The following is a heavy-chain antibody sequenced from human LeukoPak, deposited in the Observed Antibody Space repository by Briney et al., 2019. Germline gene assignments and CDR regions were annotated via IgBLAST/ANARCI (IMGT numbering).Heavy chain of an antibody. Sequence: PSETLSLTCTVSGGSISSYYWSWIRQPAGKGLEWIGRIYTSGSTNFNPSLKSRVTISVDKSKNQFSLKLSSVTAADTAVYYCARATRWVPFDYWGQGTLVTVSS. V-gene: IGHV4-4*07. CDR1: GGSISSYY. CDR2: IYTSGST. CDR3: ARATRWVPFDY. D-gene: IGHD4-23*01. J-gene: IGHJ4*02.